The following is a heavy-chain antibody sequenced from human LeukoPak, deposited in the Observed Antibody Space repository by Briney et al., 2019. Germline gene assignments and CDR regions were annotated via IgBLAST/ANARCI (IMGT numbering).Heavy chain of an antibody. V-gene: IGHV3-30*02. J-gene: IGHJ4*02. CDR3: AKDTSDADAIFGVAPDY. CDR1: GFTFSSYS. D-gene: IGHD3-3*01. Sequence: GGSLRLSCAASGFTFSSYSMHWVRQAPGKGLEWVAFIRYDGSNKYYADSVKGRFTISRDNSKNTLYLQMNSLRAEDTAVYYCAKDTSDADAIFGVAPDYWGQGTLVTVSS. CDR2: IRYDGSNK.